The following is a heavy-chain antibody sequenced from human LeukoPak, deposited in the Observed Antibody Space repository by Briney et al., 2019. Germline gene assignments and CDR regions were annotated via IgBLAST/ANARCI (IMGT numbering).Heavy chain of an antibody. CDR1: GFTFDDYA. D-gene: IGHD3-3*01. J-gene: IGHJ4*02. CDR2: ISWNSGSI. Sequence: GGSLRLSCAASGFTFDDYAMHWVRQAPGKGLEWVSGISWNSGSIGYADSVKGRFTISRDNAKNSLYLQMNSLRAEDMALYYCAKASSDYDFWSGFDYWGQGTLVTVSS. CDR3: AKASSDYDFWSGFDY. V-gene: IGHV3-9*03.